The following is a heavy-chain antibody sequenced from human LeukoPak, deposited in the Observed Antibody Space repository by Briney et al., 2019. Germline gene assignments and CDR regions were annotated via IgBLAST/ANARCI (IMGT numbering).Heavy chain of an antibody. V-gene: IGHV1-3*01. J-gene: IGHJ3*02. CDR3: ARDGVVGTGIAFDI. Sequence: VXXAPGQRXXXMXWIIPGNGKTKYSQKSQGRVSITRDTSATTVYMDLSSLRSEDTAVYYCARDGVVGTGIAFDIWGQGTMVTVSS. D-gene: IGHD7-27*01. CDR2: IIPGNGKT.